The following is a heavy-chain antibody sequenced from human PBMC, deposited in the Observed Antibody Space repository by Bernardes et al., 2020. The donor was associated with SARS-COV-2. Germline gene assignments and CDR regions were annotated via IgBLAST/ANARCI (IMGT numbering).Heavy chain of an antibody. J-gene: IGHJ4*02. CDR2: ISYSGIS. D-gene: IGHD3-3*01. Sequence: TLSLTCTVSGGSISSYFWSWIRQPPGKGLEWIGYISYSGISNYSPSLKSRVTISVDTSKSQFSLRLTSVTAADTAVYYCARSFWSNYHVDYWGQGTLVTVSS. CDR3: ARSFWSNYHVDY. V-gene: IGHV4-59*01. CDR1: GGSISSYF.